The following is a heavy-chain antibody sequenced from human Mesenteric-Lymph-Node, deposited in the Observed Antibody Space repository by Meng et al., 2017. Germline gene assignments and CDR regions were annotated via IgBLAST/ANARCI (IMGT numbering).Heavy chain of an antibody. CDR2: VYPGDLDT. D-gene: IGHD5-18*01. J-gene: IGHJ4*02. CDR3: ARHSLEYSSGTGYDY. V-gene: IGHV5-51*01. Sequence: GESLKISCQGSEYIFGSYWIGWVRQMPGKGLEWMGIVYPGDLDTKYSPSFQGQITLSADRSISTTYLQWSRLKASDTAMYYCARHSLEYSSGTGYDYWGQGTLVTVSS. CDR1: EYIFGSYW.